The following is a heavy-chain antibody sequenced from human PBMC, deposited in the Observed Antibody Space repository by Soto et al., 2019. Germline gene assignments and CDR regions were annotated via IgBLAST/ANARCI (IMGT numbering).Heavy chain of an antibody. J-gene: IGHJ4*02. Sequence: GASVKVSCKASGYTFTSYYIHWVRQAPGHWLEWMGWINPITGGTNYAPKFQGRVTMTRDTSITTAYMGLSRLRSDDTAVYYCARKYYDSSDREYLDYWGQGTPVTVSS. V-gene: IGHV1-2*02. D-gene: IGHD3-22*01. CDR2: INPITGGT. CDR3: ARKYYDSSDREYLDY. CDR1: GYTFTSYY.